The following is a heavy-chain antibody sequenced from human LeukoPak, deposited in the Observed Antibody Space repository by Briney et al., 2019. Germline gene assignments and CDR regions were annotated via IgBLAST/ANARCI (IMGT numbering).Heavy chain of an antibody. CDR1: GFTFSSEW. CDR2: INSNGRST. CDR3: ARDLPRTSGP. V-gene: IGHV3-74*01. J-gene: IGHJ5*02. D-gene: IGHD3-10*01. Sequence: GGSLRLSCAASGFTFSSEWMHWVRQAPGRGLVWISHINSNGRSTNYGDSVKGRITVSRDNAKNTLYLQMNSLRAEDTAVYYCARDLPRTSGPWGQGTLVTVSS.